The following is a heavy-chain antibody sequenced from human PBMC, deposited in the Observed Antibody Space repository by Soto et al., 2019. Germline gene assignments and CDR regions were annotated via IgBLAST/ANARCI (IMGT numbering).Heavy chain of an antibody. V-gene: IGHV4-31*03. CDR2: IYYSGST. CDR1: GGSISSGGYY. Sequence: SETLSLTCTVSGGSISSGGYYWSWIRQHPGKGLEWIGYIYYSGSTYYNPSLKSRVTTSVDTTKNQFSLKLSSVTAADTAVYYCARTSQPYYYDSSGPTVSFDPWGQGTLVTVSS. D-gene: IGHD3-22*01. CDR3: ARTSQPYYYDSSGPTVSFDP. J-gene: IGHJ5*02.